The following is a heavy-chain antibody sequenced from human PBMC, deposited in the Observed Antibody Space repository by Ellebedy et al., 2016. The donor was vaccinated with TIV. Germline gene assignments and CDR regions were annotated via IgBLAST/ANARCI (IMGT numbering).Heavy chain of an antibody. V-gene: IGHV1-24*01. Sequence: AASVKVSCKVSGYTLTELSMHWVRQAPGKGLEWMGGFDPEDGETIYAQKFQGRVTMTEDTSTDTAYMELSSLRSEDTAVYYCATDLGAGAGIGYWGQGTLVTVSS. CDR3: ATDLGAGAGIGY. D-gene: IGHD1-26*01. CDR2: FDPEDGET. CDR1: GYTLTELS. J-gene: IGHJ4*02.